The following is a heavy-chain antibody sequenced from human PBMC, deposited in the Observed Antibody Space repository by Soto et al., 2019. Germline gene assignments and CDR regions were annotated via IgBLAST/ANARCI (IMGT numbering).Heavy chain of an antibody. Sequence: SQTLSLTCAISGDSVSSNSAAWNWIRQSPSRGLEWLGRTYYRSKWYNDYAVSVKSRITINPDTSKNQFSLQLNSVTPEDTAVYYCAKDGYSNYAPQLRYYYGMDVWGQGTTVTVSS. CDR2: TYYRSKWYN. CDR1: GDSVSSNSAA. J-gene: IGHJ6*02. D-gene: IGHD4-4*01. CDR3: AKDGYSNYAPQLRYYYGMDV. V-gene: IGHV6-1*01.